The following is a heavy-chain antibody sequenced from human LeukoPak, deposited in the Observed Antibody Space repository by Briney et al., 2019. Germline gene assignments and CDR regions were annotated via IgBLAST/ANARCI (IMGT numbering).Heavy chain of an antibody. J-gene: IGHJ5*02. V-gene: IGHV1-8*01. CDR1: GYTFTSYD. CDR2: MNPNSGNT. D-gene: IGHD3-10*01. Sequence: GASVKVSCKASGYTFTSYDISWVRQATGQGLEWMGWMNPNSGNTGYAQKFQGRVTMTRNTSISTAYMELSSLRSEDTAVYYCAREGFDVLLWFRELLRSNWFDPWGQGTLVTVSS. CDR3: AREGFDVLLWFRELLRSNWFDP.